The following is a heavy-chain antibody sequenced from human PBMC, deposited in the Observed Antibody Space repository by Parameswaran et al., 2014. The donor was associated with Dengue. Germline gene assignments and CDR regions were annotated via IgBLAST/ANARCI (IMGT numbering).Heavy chain of an antibody. CDR3: ARGPLVPYSSETGFAY. V-gene: IGHV4-4*02. Sequence: RWIRQPPGKGLEWIGDIYHSGSTIYNPSLKSRVTISVDQSKNQFSLKLTSVAAADTAVYYCARGPLVPYSSETGFAYWGQGMLVTVSS. J-gene: IGHJ4*02. D-gene: IGHD3-10*01. CDR2: IYHSGST.